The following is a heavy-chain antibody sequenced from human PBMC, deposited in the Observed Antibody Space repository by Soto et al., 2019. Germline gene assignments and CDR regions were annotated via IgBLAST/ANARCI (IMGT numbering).Heavy chain of an antibody. CDR3: GTVFEK. CDR2: IDNHGDVT. V-gene: IGHV3-74*01. CDR1: GFTFTNYW. J-gene: IGHJ3*02. Sequence: EVQVVESGGGLVQPGGSLRLSCAASGFTFTNYWMHWVRQVPGEGLVGVSRIDNHGDVTSYAEVVKGRFTISRDNAKNPLYLQMNSLRGEDTAIYNCGTVFEKWGQGTMVTVSS.